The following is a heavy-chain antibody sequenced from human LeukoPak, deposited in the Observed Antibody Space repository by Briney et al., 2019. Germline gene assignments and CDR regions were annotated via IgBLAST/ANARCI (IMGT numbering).Heavy chain of an antibody. CDR1: GFTFSSYA. J-gene: IGHJ4*02. D-gene: IGHD2-15*01. V-gene: IGHV3-23*01. Sequence: QPGGSLRLSCAASGFTFSSYAMSWVRQAPGKGLEWVSAISGSGGSTYYADSVKGRFTISRDDSKNTLYLQMNSLRDDDTAVYYCAKSRYAVGYCTAGSCYVGHYWGQGTLVTVSS. CDR2: ISGSGGST. CDR3: AKSRYAVGYCTAGSCYVGHY.